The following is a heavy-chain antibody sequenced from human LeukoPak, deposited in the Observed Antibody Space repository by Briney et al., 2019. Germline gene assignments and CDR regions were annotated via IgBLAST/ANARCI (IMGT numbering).Heavy chain of an antibody. V-gene: IGHV3-15*01. CDR2: IRSRTDGGTT. CDR3: TTVGSRWYVYWFDP. Sequence: GGSLRLSCAASGFTFSSYAMSWVRQAPGKGLEWVGHIRSRTDGGTTDYAAPVKGRFTISRDDSKNTLYLQMNNLQSEDTAVYYCTTVGSRWYVYWFDPWGQGTLVTVSS. CDR1: GFTFSSYA. J-gene: IGHJ5*02. D-gene: IGHD6-13*01.